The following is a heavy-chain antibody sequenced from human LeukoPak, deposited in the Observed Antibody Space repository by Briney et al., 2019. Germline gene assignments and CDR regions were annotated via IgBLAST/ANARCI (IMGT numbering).Heavy chain of an antibody. D-gene: IGHD6-13*01. J-gene: IGHJ5*02. CDR3: AREEVAAAGRALDP. CDR2: INHSGST. CDR1: GGSFSGYY. V-gene: IGHV4-34*01. Sequence: PSETLSLTCAVYGGSFSGYYWSWIRQPPGKGLEWIGEINHSGSTNYNPSLKSRVTISVDTSKNQFSLKLNSVTAADTAVYYCAREEVAAAGRALDPWGQGTPVTVSS.